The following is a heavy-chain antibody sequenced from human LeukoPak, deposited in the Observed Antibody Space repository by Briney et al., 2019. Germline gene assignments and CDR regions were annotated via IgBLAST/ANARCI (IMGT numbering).Heavy chain of an antibody. D-gene: IGHD4-11*01. J-gene: IGHJ4*02. CDR2: IVVGSGNT. Sequence: SVKVSCKASGFTFTTSAVQWVRQARGQRLEWIGWIVVGSGNTDYAQKFQERVTITRDMSTTTAYVELSSLGSEDTAVYYCAADLPYSNYGPLDFWGQGTLVTVSS. V-gene: IGHV1-58*01. CDR1: GFTFTTSA. CDR3: AADLPYSNYGPLDF.